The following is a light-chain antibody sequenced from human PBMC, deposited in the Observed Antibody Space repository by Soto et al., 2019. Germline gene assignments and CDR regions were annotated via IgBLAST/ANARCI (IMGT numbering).Light chain of an antibody. CDR2: AAS. Sequence: DTQLPRSASSLSASVGARVTITCRASQRVXSYFAWDQQKPGKAPKLLXYAASAFPSGFPSSLSGGGSGTSFTPTSSRLEPADSATYYCQQLNRSPCAFGQGTRLEIK. V-gene: IGKV1-9*01. CDR1: QRVXSY. J-gene: IGKJ5*01. CDR3: QQLNRSPCA.